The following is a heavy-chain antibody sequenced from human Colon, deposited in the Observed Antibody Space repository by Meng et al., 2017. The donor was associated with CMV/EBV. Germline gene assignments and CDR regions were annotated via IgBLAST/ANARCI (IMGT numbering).Heavy chain of an antibody. V-gene: IGHV3-15*01. D-gene: IGHD1-20*01. CDR3: ATDINGASTEAFDT. CDR2: IKGKSDGATI. CDR1: GITSNSVW. J-gene: IGHJ3*02. Sequence: GGFLRLSFVASGITSNSVWMSWVRQVPGKGLEWIGRIKGKSDGATIDYAAPVKGRFTISREDSKKMLYLEMNNLKTEDTGMYYCATDINGASTEAFDTWGQGTSVTVSS.